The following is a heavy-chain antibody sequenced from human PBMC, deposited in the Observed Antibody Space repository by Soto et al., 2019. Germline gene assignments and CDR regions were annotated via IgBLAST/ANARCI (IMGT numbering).Heavy chain of an antibody. CDR1: CCLISRGDFL. CDR2: IYYSGST. V-gene: IGHV4-30-4*01. J-gene: IGHJ6*02. Sequence: SGTLFLTCTVSCCLISRGDFLWSLIRPAPWKGLEWIGYIYYSGSTYYNPSLKSRVTISVDTSKNQFSLKLSSVTAADTAVYYCARDLQRSYYYYGMDVWGQGTTVTVSS. CDR3: ARDLQRSYYYYGMDV. D-gene: IGHD3-10*01.